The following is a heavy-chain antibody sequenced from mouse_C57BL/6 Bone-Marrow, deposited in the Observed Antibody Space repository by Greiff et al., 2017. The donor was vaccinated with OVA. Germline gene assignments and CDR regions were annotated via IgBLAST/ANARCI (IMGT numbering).Heavy chain of an antibody. CDR2: IYPGDGDT. Sequence: QVQLKESGPELVKPGASVKISCKASGYAFSSSWMNWVKQRPGKGLEWIGRIYPGDGDTNYNGKFKGKATLTADKSSSTAYMQLSSLTSEDTAIYYCATIYGSSYGGYWGQGTTLTVSS. CDR3: ATIYGSSYGGY. J-gene: IGHJ2*01. D-gene: IGHD1-1*01. V-gene: IGHV1-82*01. CDR1: GYAFSSSW.